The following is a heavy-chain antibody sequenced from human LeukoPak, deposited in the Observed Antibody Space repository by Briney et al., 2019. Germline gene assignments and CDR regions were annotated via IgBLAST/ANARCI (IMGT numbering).Heavy chain of an antibody. Sequence: SETLSLTCTVSGGSISSYYWSWIRQPPGKGLDRIGYIYYSGSTNYNPSLKSRVTISVDTYKNQFSLKLSSVTAAGTAVYYCAGVRGVIMDAFDIWGQGTMVTVSS. J-gene: IGHJ3*02. CDR3: AGVRGVIMDAFDI. V-gene: IGHV4-59*08. CDR2: IYYSGST. D-gene: IGHD3-10*01. CDR1: GGSISSYY.